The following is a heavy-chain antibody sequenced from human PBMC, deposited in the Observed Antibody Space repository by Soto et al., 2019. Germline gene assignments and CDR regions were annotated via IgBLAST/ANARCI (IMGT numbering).Heavy chain of an antibody. V-gene: IGHV3-23*01. CDR2: ISESGGNT. Sequence: GGSLRLSCAASGFTVSSNYMGWVRQAPEKGMEWVSSISESGGNTCYPASLEGRFTVSRDNSKNTLFLQMNSLRPEDTAVYYCVKDGRGSGGYGWFDPWGQGTLVTVSS. D-gene: IGHD3-10*01. CDR3: VKDGRGSGGYGWFDP. CDR1: GFTVSSNY. J-gene: IGHJ5*02.